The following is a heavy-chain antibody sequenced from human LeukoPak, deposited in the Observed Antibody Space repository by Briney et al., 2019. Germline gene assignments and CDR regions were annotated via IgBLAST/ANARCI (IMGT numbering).Heavy chain of an antibody. D-gene: IGHD4-17*01. V-gene: IGHV4-34*01. CDR3: ARRRSVTSHFDY. J-gene: IGHJ4*02. CDR1: GGSFSGNF. Sequence: SETLSLTCAVFGGSFSGNFWSWIRQPPGKGLEWIGEISHSGSTNYIPSLKSRVTISVDTSKSQFSLRLSSVTAADTAVYYCARRRSVTSHFDYWGQGALVTVSS. CDR2: ISHSGST.